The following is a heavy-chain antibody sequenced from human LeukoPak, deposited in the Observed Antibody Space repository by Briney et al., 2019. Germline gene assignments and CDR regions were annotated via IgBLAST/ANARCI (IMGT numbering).Heavy chain of an antibody. V-gene: IGHV3-11*04. CDR2: ISSSGSTI. J-gene: IGHJ4*02. Sequence: GGSLRLSCAASGFTFSDYYMSWIRQAPGKGLEWVSYISSSGSTIYYADSVKGRFTISRDNAKNSLYLQMNSLRAEDTAVYYCARDCSSSWNENYFDYWGQGTLVTVSS. CDR3: ARDCSSSWNENYFDY. CDR1: GFTFSDYY. D-gene: IGHD6-13*01.